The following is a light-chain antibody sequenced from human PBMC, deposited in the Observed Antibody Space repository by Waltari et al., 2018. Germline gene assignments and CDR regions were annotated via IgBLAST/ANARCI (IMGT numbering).Light chain of an antibody. V-gene: IGLV2-8*01. Sequence: QSALTHPPPPSGSPGQSVTISCTGTSSAIGGYSYVSWYQQHPGKAPKLMIYEVTKRPSGVPDRFSGSKSGNTASLTVSGLQAEDVADYYCSSYAGRNNLGVFGGGTKLTVL. J-gene: IGLJ3*02. CDR1: SSAIGGYSY. CDR2: EVT. CDR3: SSYAGRNNLGV.